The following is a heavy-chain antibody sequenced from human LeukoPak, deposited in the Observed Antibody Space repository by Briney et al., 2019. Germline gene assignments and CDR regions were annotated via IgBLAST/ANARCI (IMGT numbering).Heavy chain of an antibody. J-gene: IGHJ4*02. CDR2: IYSGGST. Sequence: QPGGSLRLSCAASGFTVSSNYMSWVRQAPGKGLEWVSVIYSGGSTYYADSVKGRFTISRDNSKNTLYLQMNSLRAEDTAVYYCARAQYSGSSPFDYWGQGTLVTVSS. CDR1: GFTVSSNY. CDR3: ARAQYSGSSPFDY. D-gene: IGHD1-26*01. V-gene: IGHV3-66*01.